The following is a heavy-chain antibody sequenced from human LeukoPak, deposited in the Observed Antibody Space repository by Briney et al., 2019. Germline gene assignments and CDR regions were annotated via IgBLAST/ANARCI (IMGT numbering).Heavy chain of an antibody. Sequence: GGSLRLSCAASGFTFTNYRMNWVRQAPGKGLEWVSYISSSSNTIYYADSVKGRFTISRDNAKNSLYLQMNSLRAEDTAVYYCAELGITMIGGVWGKGTTVTISS. D-gene: IGHD3-10*02. CDR1: GFTFTNYR. J-gene: IGHJ6*04. CDR2: ISSSSNTI. CDR3: AELGITMIGGV. V-gene: IGHV3-48*01.